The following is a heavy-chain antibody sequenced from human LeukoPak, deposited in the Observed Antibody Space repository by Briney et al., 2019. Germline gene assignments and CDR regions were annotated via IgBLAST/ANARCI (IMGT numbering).Heavy chain of an antibody. D-gene: IGHD3-22*01. Sequence: PGGSLRLSCAASGFTFSNAWMSSVRQAPGKGLEWVGRIKSKTDGGTTDYAAPVKGRFTISRDDSKNTLYLQMNSLKTEDTAVYYCTTTYYDSSGYPYYFDYWGQGTLVTVSS. J-gene: IGHJ4*02. V-gene: IGHV3-15*01. CDR3: TTTYYDSSGYPYYFDY. CDR2: IKSKTDGGTT. CDR1: GFTFSNAW.